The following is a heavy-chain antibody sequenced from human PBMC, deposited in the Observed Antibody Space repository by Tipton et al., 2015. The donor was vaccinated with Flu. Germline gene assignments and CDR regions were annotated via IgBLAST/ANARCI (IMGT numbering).Heavy chain of an antibody. CDR3: ARGDYYDSSGSTIPYYLFDF. Sequence: SLRLSCAASGFSVNDYYMSWVRQAPGKGLEWVSLIYSGGATYHAASVRGRFTISRDNSKNTVYLQMDTVRAEDTAVYYCARGDYYDSSGSTIPYYLFDFWGQGTLLTVSS. D-gene: IGHD3-22*01. CDR1: GFSVNDYY. V-gene: IGHV3-53*01. CDR2: IYSGGAT. J-gene: IGHJ4*02.